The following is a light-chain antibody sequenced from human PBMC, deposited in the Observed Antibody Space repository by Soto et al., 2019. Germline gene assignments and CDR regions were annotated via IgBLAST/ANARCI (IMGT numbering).Light chain of an antibody. CDR1: TSDIEAYCF. Sequence: QSALTQPASVSGSPGQSITISCTGITSDIEAYCFVSWYQQHPGRAPKLLISEFNNRPSGISHRFSGSRSGNTASLTISGLQAEDEADYYCSSYTRTTTLFGGGTKLTVL. CDR3: SSYTRTTTL. V-gene: IGLV2-14*01. J-gene: IGLJ2*01. CDR2: EFN.